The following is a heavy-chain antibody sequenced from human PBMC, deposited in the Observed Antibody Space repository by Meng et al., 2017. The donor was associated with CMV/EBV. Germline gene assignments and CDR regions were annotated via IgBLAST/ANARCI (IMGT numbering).Heavy chain of an antibody. CDR1: GFTFGSYS. CDR3: AAYCSSTSCYI. V-gene: IGHV3-21*01. Sequence: GGSLRLSCAASGFTFGSYSMNWVRQAPGKGLEWVSSISSSSSYIYYADSVKGRFTISRDNAKNSLYLQMNSLRAEDTAVYYCAAYCSSTSCYIWGQGTLVTVSS. J-gene: IGHJ4*02. D-gene: IGHD2-2*02. CDR2: ISSSSSYI.